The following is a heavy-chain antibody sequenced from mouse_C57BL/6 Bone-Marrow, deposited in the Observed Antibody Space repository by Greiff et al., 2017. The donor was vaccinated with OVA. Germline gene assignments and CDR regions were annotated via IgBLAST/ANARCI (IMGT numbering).Heavy chain of an antibody. Sequence: QVQLQQSGPGLVQPSQSLSITCTVSGFSLTSYGVHWVRQSPGKGLEWLGVIWRGGSTDYNAAFMSRLSITKDNSKSQVFFKMNSLQADDTAIYYCAKAYDGYYPYYFDYWGQGTTLTVSS. D-gene: IGHD2-3*01. CDR2: IWRGGST. V-gene: IGHV2-5*01. CDR3: AKAYDGYYPYYFDY. J-gene: IGHJ2*01. CDR1: GFSLTSYG.